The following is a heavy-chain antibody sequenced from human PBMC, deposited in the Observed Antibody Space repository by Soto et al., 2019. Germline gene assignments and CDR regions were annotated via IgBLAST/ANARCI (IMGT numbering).Heavy chain of an antibody. CDR3: ANPLGYYDSSGLDP. Sequence: GGSLRLSCAASGFTFSSYAMSWVRQAPGKGLEWVSAISGSGGSTYYADSVKGRFTISRDNSKNTLYLQMNSLRAEDTAVYYCANPLGYYDSSGLDPWGQGTLVTVSS. V-gene: IGHV3-23*01. CDR2: ISGSGGST. CDR1: GFTFSSYA. J-gene: IGHJ5*02. D-gene: IGHD3-22*01.